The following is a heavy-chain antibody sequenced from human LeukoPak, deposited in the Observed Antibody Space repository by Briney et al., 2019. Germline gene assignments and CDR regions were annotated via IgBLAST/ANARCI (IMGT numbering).Heavy chain of an antibody. D-gene: IGHD4-17*01. CDR1: GYTFTDYY. J-gene: IGHJ5*01. CDR2: INPYIGGT. CDR3: ASDMSKGDYGVSNWFDP. V-gene: IGHV1-2*02. Sequence: ASVKVSCKASGYTFTDYYIHWVRQAPGQGLEWVGWINPYIGGTNYARKFQGRVTMTRDTSISTAYMELSRVKSDDTAIYYCASDMSKGDYGVSNWFDPWGQGTLVTVSS.